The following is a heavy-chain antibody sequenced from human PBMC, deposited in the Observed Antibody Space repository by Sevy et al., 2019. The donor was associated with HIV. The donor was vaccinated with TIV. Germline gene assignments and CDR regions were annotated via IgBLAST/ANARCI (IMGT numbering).Heavy chain of an antibody. V-gene: IGHV3-74*01. Sequence: GGSLRLSCAASGFTFDSCWLHWVRQDPWKGLEWVSCVDIDGSRTEYADSVKGRFTISRDNAKNMLYLEMNSLRVEDTAEYYCARGTALGWFDPWGQGTQVTVSS. CDR2: VDIDGSRT. CDR1: GFTFDSCW. CDR3: ARGTALGWFDP. J-gene: IGHJ5*02. D-gene: IGHD5-18*01.